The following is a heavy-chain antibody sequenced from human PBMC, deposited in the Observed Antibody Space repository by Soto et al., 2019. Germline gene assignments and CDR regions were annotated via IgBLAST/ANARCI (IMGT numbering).Heavy chain of an antibody. J-gene: IGHJ6*02. CDR3: AREYCSSTSCYIEGSDYYYGMDV. CDR1: GYTFTSYA. V-gene: IGHV1-46*01. D-gene: IGHD2-2*02. Sequence: ASVKVSCKASGYTFTSYAMHWVRQAPGQRLEWMGWINPSGGSTSYAQKFQGRVTMTRDTSTSTVYMELSSLRSEDTAVYYCAREYCSSTSCYIEGSDYYYGMDVWGQGTTVTVSS. CDR2: INPSGGST.